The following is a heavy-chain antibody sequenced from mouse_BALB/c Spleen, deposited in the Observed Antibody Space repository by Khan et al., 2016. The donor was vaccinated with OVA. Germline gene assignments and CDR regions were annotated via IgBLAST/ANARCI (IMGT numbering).Heavy chain of an antibody. Sequence: QVQLKQSGPGLVAPSQSLSITCTVSGFSLTGNGVNWVRQPPGKGLEWLGMIWGDGSTDYNSALKSRLSISTDNSKCQVSFQMNSRQTDDTALYYCARDLRLGGFAYWGQGTLVTVSA. J-gene: IGHJ3*01. V-gene: IGHV2-6-7*01. CDR3: ARDLRLGGFAY. D-gene: IGHD1-2*01. CDR1: GFSLTGNG. CDR2: IWGDGST.